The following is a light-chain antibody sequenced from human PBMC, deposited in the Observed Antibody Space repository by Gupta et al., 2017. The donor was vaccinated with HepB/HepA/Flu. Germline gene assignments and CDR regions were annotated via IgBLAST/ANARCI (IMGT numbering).Light chain of an antibody. V-gene: IGKV1-27*01. CDR3: HEYGAAPWT. CDR1: QDVTNF. Sequence: DIPMTPSPSSLSASVGDRVTITCRASQDVTNFVAWYQQRPGKVPKLLIFDAAFLESGVPSRFSGGGSGTDFTLTISSLQPEDVAAYYCHEYGAAPWTFGQGTKVEI. J-gene: IGKJ1*01. CDR2: DAA.